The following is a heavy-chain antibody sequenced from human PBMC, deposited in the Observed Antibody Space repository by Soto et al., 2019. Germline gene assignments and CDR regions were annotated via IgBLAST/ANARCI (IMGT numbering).Heavy chain of an antibody. J-gene: IGHJ5*02. CDR2: IIPILGIA. CDR3: ARIYGDYGGRNWFDP. D-gene: IGHD4-17*01. Sequence: QVQLVQSGAEVKKPGSSVKVSCKASGGTFSSYTISWVRQAPGQGLEWMGRIIPILGIANYAQKFQGRVTITADKYTSTAYMELSSLSSEDTAVYYCARIYGDYGGRNWFDPWGQGTLVTVSS. CDR1: GGTFSSYT. V-gene: IGHV1-69*02.